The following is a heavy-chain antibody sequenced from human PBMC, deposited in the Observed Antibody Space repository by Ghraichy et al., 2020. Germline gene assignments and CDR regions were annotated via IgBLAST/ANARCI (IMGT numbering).Heavy chain of an antibody. V-gene: IGHV4-59*01. CDR2: IYYSGST. CDR3: ARLTPCSSTSCYTRFYYGMDG. Sequence: SETLSLTCTVSGGSISSYYWSWIRQPPGKGLEWIGYIYYSGSTNYNPSLKSRVTISVDTSKNQFSLKLSSVTAADTAVYYCARLTPCSSTSCYTRFYYGMDGWGQGTTVTVSS. CDR1: GGSISSYY. J-gene: IGHJ6*02. D-gene: IGHD2-2*02.